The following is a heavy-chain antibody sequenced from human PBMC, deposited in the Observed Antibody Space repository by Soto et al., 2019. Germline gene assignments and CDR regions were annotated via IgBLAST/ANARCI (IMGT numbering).Heavy chain of an antibody. CDR2: INPNSGGT. Sequence: ASVKVSCKASGYTFTGYYMHWVRQAPGQGLEWMGWINPNSGGTNYAQKFQGWVTMTRDTSISTAYMELSRLRSDDTAVYYCVRGGLEPGTVTTRVGAFDIWGQGTMVTVSS. V-gene: IGHV1-2*04. CDR3: VRGGLEPGTVTTRVGAFDI. J-gene: IGHJ3*02. D-gene: IGHD4-17*01. CDR1: GYTFTGYY.